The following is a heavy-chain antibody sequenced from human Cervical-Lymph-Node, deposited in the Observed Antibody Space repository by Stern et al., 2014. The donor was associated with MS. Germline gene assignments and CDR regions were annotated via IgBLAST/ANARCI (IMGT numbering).Heavy chain of an antibody. D-gene: IGHD6-6*01. Sequence: QVQLVQSGAEVKKPGSSVKVSCKASGGTFSSYAISWVRQAPGQGLEWMGRIIPILGIANYAQKFQGRVTITADKSTSTAYMELSSLRSEDTAVYYCVSHRSVGSSLDYWGQGTLVTVSS. CDR1: GGTFSSYA. J-gene: IGHJ4*02. CDR2: IIPILGIA. CDR3: VSHRSVGSSLDY. V-gene: IGHV1-69*04.